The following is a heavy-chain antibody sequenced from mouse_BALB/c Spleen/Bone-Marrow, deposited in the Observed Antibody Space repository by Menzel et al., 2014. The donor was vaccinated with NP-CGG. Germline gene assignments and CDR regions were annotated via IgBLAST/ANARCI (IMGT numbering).Heavy chain of an antibody. J-gene: IGHJ3*01. D-gene: IGHD1-2*01. Sequence: EVQLQQSGGGLVQPGGSLKLSCAASGFDFSGYWMSWVRQAPGKGLEWIGEINPGSSTINYTPSLKDKFIISRDNAKNTLYLQMSKVRSEDTALYYCARLHYYGYVAYWGQGTLVTVSA. CDR2: INPGSSTI. V-gene: IGHV4-1*02. CDR3: ARLHYYGYVAY. CDR1: GFDFSGYW.